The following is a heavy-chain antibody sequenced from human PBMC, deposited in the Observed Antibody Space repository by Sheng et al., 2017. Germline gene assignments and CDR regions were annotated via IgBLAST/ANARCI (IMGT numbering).Heavy chain of an antibody. CDR1: GFIFSSYS. CDR2: LSGSGDST. Sequence: EVQLVESGGGLVQPGGSLRLSCAASGFIFSSYSMSWVRQAPGKGLEWVSVLSGSGDSTNYPDSVKGRFTISRDNSRNTLFLQMNSLRAEDTAVYYCAKRGYCSTNTCYHHFDYWGQGTLVTVSS. D-gene: IGHD2-2*03. J-gene: IGHJ4*02. V-gene: IGHV3-23*04. CDR3: AKRGYCSTNTCYHHFDY.